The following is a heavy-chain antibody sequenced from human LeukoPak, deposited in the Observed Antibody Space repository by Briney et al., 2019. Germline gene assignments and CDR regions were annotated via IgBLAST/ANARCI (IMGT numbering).Heavy chain of an antibody. D-gene: IGHD1-1*01. Sequence: GRSLRLSCAASGFTFSSYAMHWVRQAPGKGLEWVAVISYDGSNEYYADSVKGRFTISRDNSKNTLYLQMNSLRAEDTAVYYCARDGNWNDQIPYFDYWGQGTLVTVSS. CDR2: ISYDGSNE. J-gene: IGHJ4*02. CDR3: ARDGNWNDQIPYFDY. V-gene: IGHV3-30*04. CDR1: GFTFSSYA.